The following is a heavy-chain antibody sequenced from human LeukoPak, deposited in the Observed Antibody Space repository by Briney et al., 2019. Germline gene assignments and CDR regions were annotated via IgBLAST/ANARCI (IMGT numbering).Heavy chain of an antibody. CDR2: INHSGST. CDR3: ARRRCSSTSCYAYRVVVNWFDP. D-gene: IGHD2-2*01. Sequence: KPSETLSLTCTVSGGSISSYYWSWIRQPPGKGLEWIGEINHSGSTNYNPSLKSRVTISVDTSKNQFSLKLSSVTAADTAVYYCARRRCSSTSCYAYRVVVNWFDPWGQGTLVTVSS. J-gene: IGHJ5*02. V-gene: IGHV4-34*01. CDR1: GGSISSYY.